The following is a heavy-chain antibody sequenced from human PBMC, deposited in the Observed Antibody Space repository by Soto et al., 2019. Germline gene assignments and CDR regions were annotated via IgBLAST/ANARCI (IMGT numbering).Heavy chain of an antibody. CDR1: GFTFSSYA. CDR3: ASDGYSSG. V-gene: IGHV3-30-3*01. D-gene: IGHD6-19*01. CDR2: ISYDGSNK. J-gene: IGHJ4*02. Sequence: QVQLVESGGGVVQPGRSLRLSCAASGFTFSSYAMHWVRQAPGKGLVWVAVISYDGSNKYYAYSVKGRFTISRDNSKNTLYLQMNSLRAEDTAVYYCASDGYSSGWGQGTLVTVSS.